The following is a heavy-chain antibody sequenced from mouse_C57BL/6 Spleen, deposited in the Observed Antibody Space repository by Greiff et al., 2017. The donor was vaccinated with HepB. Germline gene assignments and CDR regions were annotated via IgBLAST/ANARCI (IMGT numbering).Heavy chain of an antibody. CDR2: ISYSGST. J-gene: IGHJ1*03. V-gene: IGHV3-8*01. CDR1: GYSITSYY. CDR3: ARYSNYEWYFDV. D-gene: IGHD2-5*01. Sequence: EVKVVESGPGLAKPSQTLSLTCSVTGYSITSYYWNWIRKFPGNKLEYMGYISYSGSTYYSPSLKSRISITRDISKNQYYLQLNSVTTEDTATYCCARYSNYEWYFDVWGTGTTVTVSS.